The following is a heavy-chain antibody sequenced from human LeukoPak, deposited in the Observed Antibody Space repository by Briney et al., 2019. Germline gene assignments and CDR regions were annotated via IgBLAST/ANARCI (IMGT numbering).Heavy chain of an antibody. CDR3: ARGARTRGYSYGPFDY. CDR2: ISSSGSTI. D-gene: IGHD5-18*01. J-gene: IGHJ4*02. V-gene: IGHV3-48*03. CDR1: GFTFSSYE. Sequence: PGGSLRLSCAASGFTFSSYEMNWVRQAPGKGLEWVSYISSSGSTIYYADSVKGRFTISRDNAKNSLYLQMNSLRAEDTAVYYCARGARTRGYSYGPFDYWGQGTLVTVSS.